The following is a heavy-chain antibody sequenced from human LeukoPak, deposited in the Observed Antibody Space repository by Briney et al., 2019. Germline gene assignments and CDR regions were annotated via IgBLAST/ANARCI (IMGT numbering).Heavy chain of an antibody. Sequence: GASVKVSCKASGYTFTSYDINWVGQAAGEGLEGMGWMNANSGNTSYAQKFQGSVTITRNTSISPAYMELSSLRSEDTAVYYCARKVTAIRGDWFDPWGQGTLVTVSS. CDR2: MNANSGNT. V-gene: IGHV1-8*01. CDR3: ARKVTAIRGDWFDP. CDR1: GYTFTSYD. D-gene: IGHD2-21*02. J-gene: IGHJ5*02.